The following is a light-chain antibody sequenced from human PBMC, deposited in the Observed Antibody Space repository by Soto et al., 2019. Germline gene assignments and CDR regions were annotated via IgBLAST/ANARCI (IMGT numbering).Light chain of an antibody. CDR3: AAWDHSLNGYV. Sequence: QSVLTQPPSASGTPGQRVTISCSGTNSNIGSNPVNWYQQLPGTAPKLLIYSDDQRPSGVPDRFSGSKSVPSASLAISGLQSEDEADYYCAAWDHSLNGYVFGIGTKVTVL. V-gene: IGLV1-44*01. J-gene: IGLJ1*01. CDR1: NSNIGSNP. CDR2: SDD.